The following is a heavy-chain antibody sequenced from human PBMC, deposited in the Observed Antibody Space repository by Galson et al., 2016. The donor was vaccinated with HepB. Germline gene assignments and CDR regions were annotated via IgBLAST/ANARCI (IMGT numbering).Heavy chain of an antibody. CDR1: GFTFNYFS. CDR3: AKDSHYGSSMDV. CDR2: ITGNGGST. D-gene: IGHD2-15*01. Sequence: SLRLSCAASGFTFNYFSINWVRQAPGKGLEWVSSITGNGGSTYYADAVKGRFTISRDNSKNTLYLQMNSLRVEDTAVYFCAKDSHYGSSMDVWGQGTTVTVSS. V-gene: IGHV3-23*01. J-gene: IGHJ6*02.